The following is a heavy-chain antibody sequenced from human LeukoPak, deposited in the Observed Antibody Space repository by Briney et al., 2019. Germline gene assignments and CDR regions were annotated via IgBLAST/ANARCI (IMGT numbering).Heavy chain of an antibody. CDR3: ARDRIPDDYYDSSGSPSTRYMDV. Sequence: SVKVSCKASGGTFSSYAISWVRQAPGQGLEWMGGIIPIFGTANYAQKFQGRVTITTDESTSTAYMELSSLRSEDTAVYYCARDRIPDDYYDSSGSPSTRYMDVWGKGTTVTVTS. V-gene: IGHV1-69*05. J-gene: IGHJ6*03. CDR2: IIPIFGTA. D-gene: IGHD3-22*01. CDR1: GGTFSSYA.